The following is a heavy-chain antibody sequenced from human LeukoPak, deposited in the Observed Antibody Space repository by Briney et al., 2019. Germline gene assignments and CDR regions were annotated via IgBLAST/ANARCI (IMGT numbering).Heavy chain of an antibody. J-gene: IGHJ4*02. CDR3: ARLTNRAIDY. CDR2: IYRGGST. CDR1: GFTVSSNY. D-gene: IGHD7-27*01. Sequence: PGGSLRLSCAASGFTVSSNYMIWVRQAPGKGLEWVSIIYRGGSTYYAGSVKGRFTISRDNSKNTLYLQMNSLRAEDTAVYYCARLTNRAIDYWGQGTLVTVSS. V-gene: IGHV3-66*04.